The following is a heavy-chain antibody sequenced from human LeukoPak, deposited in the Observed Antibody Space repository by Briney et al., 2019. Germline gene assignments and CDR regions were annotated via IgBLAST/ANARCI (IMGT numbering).Heavy chain of an antibody. CDR2: IKQDGSEK. Sequence: GGSLRLSCAASGFTFSSYWMSWVRQAPGKGLEWVANIKQDGSEKYYVDSVKGRFTISRDNAKNSLYLQMNSLRAEDTAVYYCAREGLYSSGYYNYWGQGTLVTVSS. J-gene: IGHJ4*02. V-gene: IGHV3-7*01. CDR3: AREGLYSSGYYNY. CDR1: GFTFSSYW. D-gene: IGHD3-22*01.